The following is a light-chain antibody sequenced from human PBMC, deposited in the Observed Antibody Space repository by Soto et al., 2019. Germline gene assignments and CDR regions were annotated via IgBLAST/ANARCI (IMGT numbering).Light chain of an antibody. J-gene: IGLJ2*01. CDR3: SSYAGDTIRVI. Sequence: QSALTQPASVSGSPGQSITISCTGTSNDVGSYDLVSWYQQHPGKAPKLLLYEGTKRPSGVSNRFSGSKSGNTASLTISGLQAEDEDDYHCSSYAGDTIRVIFGGGTKLTVL. CDR1: SNDVGSYDL. V-gene: IGLV2-23*01. CDR2: EGT.